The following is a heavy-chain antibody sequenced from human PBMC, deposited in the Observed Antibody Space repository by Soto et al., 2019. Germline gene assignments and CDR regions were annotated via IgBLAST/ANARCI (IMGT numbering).Heavy chain of an antibody. Sequence: LRLSCAASGFTFSSYWMHWVRQAPGKGLVWVSRINSDGSSTSYADSVKGRFTISRDNAKNTLYLQMNSLRAEDTAVYYCARSSDYYDILTGYYYYYGMDVWGQGTTVTVSS. CDR3: ARSSDYYDILTGYYYYYGMDV. V-gene: IGHV3-74*01. CDR2: INSDGSST. J-gene: IGHJ6*02. CDR1: GFTFSSYW. D-gene: IGHD3-9*01.